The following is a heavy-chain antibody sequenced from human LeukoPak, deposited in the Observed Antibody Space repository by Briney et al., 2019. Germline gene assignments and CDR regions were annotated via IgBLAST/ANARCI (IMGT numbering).Heavy chain of an antibody. CDR3: AKAGGSSWSQDAFDI. CDR1: GFTVSSNY. D-gene: IGHD6-13*01. CDR2: IYSGGST. Sequence: GGSLRLSCAASGFTVSSNYMSWVRQAPGKGLEWVSVIYSGGSTYYADSVKGRFTISRDNSKNTLYLQMKSLRAEDTAVYYCAKAGGSSWSQDAFDIWGQGTMVTVSS. J-gene: IGHJ3*02. V-gene: IGHV3-53*01.